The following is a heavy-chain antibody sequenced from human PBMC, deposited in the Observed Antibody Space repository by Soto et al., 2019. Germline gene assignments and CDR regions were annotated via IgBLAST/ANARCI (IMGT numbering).Heavy chain of an antibody. CDR2: INPNSGGT. V-gene: IGHV1-2*02. CDR1: GYTFTGYY. D-gene: IGHD2-2*01. Sequence: ASVKVSCKASGYTFTGYYMHWVRQAPGQGLEWMGWINPNSGGTNYAQKFQGRVTMTRDTSISTAYMELSGLRSDDTAVYYCASPVYCSSTSCHEDYGMDVWGQGTTVTVSS. J-gene: IGHJ6*02. CDR3: ASPVYCSSTSCHEDYGMDV.